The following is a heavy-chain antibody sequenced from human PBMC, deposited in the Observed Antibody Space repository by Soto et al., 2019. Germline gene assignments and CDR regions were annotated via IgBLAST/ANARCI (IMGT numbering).Heavy chain of an antibody. CDR2: ISAYNGNT. CDR1: GYTFTSYG. V-gene: IGHV1-18*01. D-gene: IGHD3-3*01. J-gene: IGHJ6*02. Sequence: QVQLVQSGAEVKKPGASVKVSCKASGYTFTSYGISWVRQAPGQGLEWMGWISAYNGNTNYAQKLQGRVTMTTDTSTSTAYMELRSLRSDDTAVYYCARAHYDFWSGYEYYYGMDVWGQGTTVTVSS. CDR3: ARAHYDFWSGYEYYYGMDV.